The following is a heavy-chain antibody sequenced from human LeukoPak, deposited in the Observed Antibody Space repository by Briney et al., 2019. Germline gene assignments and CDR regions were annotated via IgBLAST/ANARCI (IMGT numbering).Heavy chain of an antibody. Sequence: SETLSLTCIVSGGSITSRSFYWGWIRQPPGKGLEWIGSIYYSGTTHYSPSLKSRATLSVGTSKNQFSLNLSSVTAPDTAVYYCARHAWVGRTGFDYWGRGTLVTVSS. CDR3: ARHAWVGRTGFDY. D-gene: IGHD2-8*02. J-gene: IGHJ4*02. CDR2: IYYSGTT. V-gene: IGHV4-39*01. CDR1: GGSITSRSFY.